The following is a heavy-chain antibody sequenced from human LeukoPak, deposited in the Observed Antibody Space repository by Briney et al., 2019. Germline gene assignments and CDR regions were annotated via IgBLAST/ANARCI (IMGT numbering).Heavy chain of an antibody. Sequence: GRSLRLSCVGSGFTFSNHPIYWVRQAPGKGLEWVAVISYDGNTKYYADSLKGGFTLYRDNSKNTLYLQLNSLSTEDSAVYYCAPSRITMIGDYMDVWGKGTAVTVSS. V-gene: IGHV3-30*04. J-gene: IGHJ6*03. D-gene: IGHD3-22*01. CDR3: APSRITMIGDYMDV. CDR2: ISYDGNTK. CDR1: GFTFSNHP.